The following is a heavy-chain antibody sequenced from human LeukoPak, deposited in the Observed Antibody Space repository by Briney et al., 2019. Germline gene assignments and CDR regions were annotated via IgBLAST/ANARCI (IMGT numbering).Heavy chain of an antibody. CDR3: ARERGVAAGDTWYFDL. CDR2: IIPILGIT. D-gene: IGHD6-13*01. V-gene: IGHV1-69*04. J-gene: IGHJ2*01. Sequence: GSSVTVSCKASGGTFGNHALSWVRQAPGQGLEWMGRIIPILGITYYAQKFQVRVTIIADKSTSTAYMELSGLTSEDTALYYCARERGVAAGDTWYFDLWGRGTLVTVSS. CDR1: GGTFGNHA.